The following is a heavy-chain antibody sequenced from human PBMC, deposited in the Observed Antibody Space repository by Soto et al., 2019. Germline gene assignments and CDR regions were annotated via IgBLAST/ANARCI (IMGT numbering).Heavy chain of an antibody. D-gene: IGHD6-13*01. V-gene: IGHV4-30-2*01. CDR1: GGSISSGGYS. J-gene: IGHJ4*02. CDR3: ARSSIAAAGAYDY. Sequence: SETLSLTCAVSGGSISSGGYSWSWIRQPPGKGLEWIGYIYHSGSTYYNTSLKSRVTKSVDRSKNQFSLKLSSVTAADTTVYYCARSSIAAAGAYDYWGQGTLVTVSS. CDR2: IYHSGST.